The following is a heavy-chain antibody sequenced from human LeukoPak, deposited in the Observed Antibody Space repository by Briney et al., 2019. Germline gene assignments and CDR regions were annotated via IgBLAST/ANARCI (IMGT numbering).Heavy chain of an antibody. D-gene: IGHD7-27*01. CDR2: MSPNSGDT. CDR1: GNTSTSFD. CDR3: ARGPPNWGYDY. Sequence: ASVKVSCKALGNTSTSFDFNWGRKATGHRPEWMGWMSPNSGDTGYAQKFQDRVTMTRNTSISTAYMELSSLRSDDTAVYYCARGPPNWGYDYWGPGTLVTVSS. V-gene: IGHV1-8*01. J-gene: IGHJ4*02.